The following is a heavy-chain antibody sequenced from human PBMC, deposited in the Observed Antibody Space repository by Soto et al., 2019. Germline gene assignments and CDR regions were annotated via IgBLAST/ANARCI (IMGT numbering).Heavy chain of an antibody. V-gene: IGHV4-4*07. Sequence: PSEALSLTCTVSGDSISTYYWSWIRRPAGEGLEWIGGIDASGSTNYNPSLKSRVTMSADTSKKQFSLKLTSVTAADTAVYYCARYSNNWFQTEGMDVWGQGTTVTVSS. J-gene: IGHJ6*02. D-gene: IGHD1-20*01. CDR2: IDASGST. CDR1: GDSISTYY. CDR3: ARYSNNWFQTEGMDV.